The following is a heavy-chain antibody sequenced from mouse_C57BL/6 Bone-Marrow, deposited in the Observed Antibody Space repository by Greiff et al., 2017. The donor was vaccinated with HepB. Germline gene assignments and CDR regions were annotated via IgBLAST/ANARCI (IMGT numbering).Heavy chain of an antibody. V-gene: IGHV1-81*01. Sequence: VKLMESGAELARPGASVKLSCKASVYTFTSYGISWVKQRTGQGLEWIGEIYPRSGNTYYNEKFKGKATLTADKSSSTAYMELRSLTSEDSAVYFCAREGGYAMDYWGQGTSVTVSS. CDR1: VYTFTSYG. J-gene: IGHJ4*01. CDR2: IYPRSGNT. CDR3: AREGGYAMDY.